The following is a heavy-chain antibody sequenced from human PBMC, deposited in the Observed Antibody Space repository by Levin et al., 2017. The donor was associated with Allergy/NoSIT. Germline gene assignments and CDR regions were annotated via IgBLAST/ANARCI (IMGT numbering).Heavy chain of an antibody. CDR2: INSDGSST. Sequence: SCAASGFTFSSYWMHWVRQAPGKGLVWVSRINSDGSSTSYADSVKGRFTISRDNAKNTLYLQMNSLRAEDTAVYYCARNYYDSSGYDAFDIWGQGTMVTVSS. D-gene: IGHD3-22*01. CDR3: ARNYYDSSGYDAFDI. J-gene: IGHJ3*02. V-gene: IGHV3-74*01. CDR1: GFTFSSYW.